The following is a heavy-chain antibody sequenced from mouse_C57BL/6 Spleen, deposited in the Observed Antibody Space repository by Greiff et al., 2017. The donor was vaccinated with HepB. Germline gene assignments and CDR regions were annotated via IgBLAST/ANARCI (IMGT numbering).Heavy chain of an antibody. D-gene: IGHD1-1*01. CDR1: GYTFTDYE. V-gene: IGHV1-15*01. CDR2: IDPETGGT. CDR3: TRGGTTVVASYWYFDV. J-gene: IGHJ1*03. Sequence: QVQLKQSGAELVRPGASVTLSCKASGYTFTDYEMHWVKQTPVHGLEWIGAIDPETGGTAYNQKFKGKAILTADKSSSTAYMELRSLTSEDSAVYYCTRGGTTVVASYWYFDVWGTGTTVTVSS.